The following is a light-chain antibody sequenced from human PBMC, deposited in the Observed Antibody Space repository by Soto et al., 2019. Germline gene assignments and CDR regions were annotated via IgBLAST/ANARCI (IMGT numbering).Light chain of an antibody. Sequence: EIVMTQSPATLAVSPGEIDSLSCRASRSVGSNLAWYQQTAGHAPRLLIYGASTRATGIPARFSGSGSGTNYTLSISSLQSEDFSVYSCQQYTNWPYTFGQGTKLEI. CDR2: GAS. V-gene: IGKV3-15*01. CDR3: QQYTNWPYT. CDR1: RSVGSN. J-gene: IGKJ2*01.